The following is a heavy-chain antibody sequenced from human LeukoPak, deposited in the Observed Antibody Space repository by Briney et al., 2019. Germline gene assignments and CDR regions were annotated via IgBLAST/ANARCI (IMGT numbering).Heavy chain of an antibody. J-gene: IGHJ4*02. Sequence: PGRSLRLSCAASGFTFSSYGMHWVRQAPGKGLEWVAVIWYDGSNKYYADSVKGRFTISRDNSKNTLYLQMNSLRAEDTAVYYCARVLFTYFDWWSADYWGQGTLVTVSS. CDR2: IWYDGSNK. D-gene: IGHD3-9*01. CDR1: GFTFSSYG. V-gene: IGHV3-33*01. CDR3: ARVLFTYFDWWSADY.